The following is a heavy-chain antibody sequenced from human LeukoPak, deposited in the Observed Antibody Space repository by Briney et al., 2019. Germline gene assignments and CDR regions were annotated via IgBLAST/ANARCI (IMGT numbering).Heavy chain of an antibody. V-gene: IGHV1-18*01. D-gene: IGHD6-13*01. CDR3: ARAKYSSSWYLDY. CDR1: GYTFTNYG. J-gene: IGHJ4*02. CDR2: ISAYNGHT. Sequence: ASVKVSCKASGYTFTNYGISWVRQAPGQGLEWMGWISAYNGHTNYAQKLQVRVTMTTDTSTSTAYIELRSLRSDDTAVYYCARAKYSSSWYLDYWGQGTLVTVSS.